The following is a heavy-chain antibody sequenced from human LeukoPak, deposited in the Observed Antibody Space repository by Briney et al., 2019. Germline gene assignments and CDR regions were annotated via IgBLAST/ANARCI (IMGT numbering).Heavy chain of an antibody. CDR2: VNPNSGGT. CDR3: ARGGGIAAAGNFDY. J-gene: IGHJ4*02. V-gene: IGHV1-2*02. D-gene: IGHD6-13*01. Sequence: RASVKVSCKASGYTFTGYYMHWVRQAPGQGLEWMGWVNPNSGGTNYAQKFQGRVTMTRDTSISTAYMELSRLRSDDTAVYYCARGGGIAAAGNFDYWGQGTLATVSS. CDR1: GYTFTGYY.